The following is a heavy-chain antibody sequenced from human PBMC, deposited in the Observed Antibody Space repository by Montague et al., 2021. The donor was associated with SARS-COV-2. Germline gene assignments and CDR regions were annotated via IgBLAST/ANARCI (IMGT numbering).Heavy chain of an antibody. CDR2: ISYDGSNK. D-gene: IGHD2-15*01. CDR3: ARDGWSTVVVVAATPGFDY. V-gene: IGHV3-30-3*01. CDR1: GFTFSNYA. Sequence: FLRLSCAASGFTFSNYAMHWVRQAPGKGLEWVAVISYDGSNKYYSDSVKGRFTISRDNSKNTLYLQMNSLRAEDTAVYYCARDGWSTVVVVAATPGFDYWGQGTLVTVSS. J-gene: IGHJ4*02.